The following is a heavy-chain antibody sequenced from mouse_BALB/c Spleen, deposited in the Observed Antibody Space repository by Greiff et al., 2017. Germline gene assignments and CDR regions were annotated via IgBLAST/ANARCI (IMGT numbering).Heavy chain of an antibody. J-gene: IGHJ4*01. CDR2: IDPSDSET. D-gene: IGHD1-1*01. V-gene: IGHV1S127*01. CDR3: ARVTTVVATPYAMDY. CDR1: GYSFTSYW. Sequence: VQLQQSGPELVRPGASVKISCKASGYSFTSYWMHWVKQRPGQGLEWIGMIDPSDSETRLNQKFKDKATLTVDKSSSTAYMQLSSPTSEDSAVYYCARVTTVVATPYAMDYWGQGTSVTVSS.